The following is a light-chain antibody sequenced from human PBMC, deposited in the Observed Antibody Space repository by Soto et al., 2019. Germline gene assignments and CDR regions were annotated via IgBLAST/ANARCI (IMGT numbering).Light chain of an antibody. CDR3: QQYGSSPYT. Sequence: EIVLTQSPGTLSLSPGERATLSCGASQSVSFNYLAWYQQKVGLAPRLLIYDASRRATGTPDRFSGSGSGTDCTLTISRLEPEDFAVYDCQQYGSSPYTLGEGTNLEIK. CDR1: QSVSFNY. CDR2: DAS. J-gene: IGKJ2*01. V-gene: IGKV3D-20*01.